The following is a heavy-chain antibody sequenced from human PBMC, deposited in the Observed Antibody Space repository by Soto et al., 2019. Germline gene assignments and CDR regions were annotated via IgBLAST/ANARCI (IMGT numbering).Heavy chain of an antibody. Sequence: QVQQHQWGAGLLKPSETLSLTCAVSSEYLGSYYWNWIHQSPGKGLEWIGEINHAGKNNYSPSLKSRVTMSIDMSKNLVSLKLTSVTAADTAVYYCARGGSSDWQVALDIWGQGTMVTVSS. D-gene: IGHD6-19*01. J-gene: IGHJ3*02. V-gene: IGHV4-34*01. CDR1: SEYLGSYY. CDR3: ARGGSSDWQVALDI. CDR2: INHAGKN.